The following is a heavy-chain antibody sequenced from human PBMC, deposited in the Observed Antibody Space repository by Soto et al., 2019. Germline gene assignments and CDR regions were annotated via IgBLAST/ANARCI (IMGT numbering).Heavy chain of an antibody. V-gene: IGHV4-4*07. Sequence: QVQLQESGPGLVKPSETLSLTCTVSGGSISSYYWSWIRQPAGKGLEWIGRIYTSGSTNYNPSLKSRVTMSVDTSKNQFSLKLSSVTAADTAVYYCARDGVGYSYGWRSSWFDPWGQGTLVTVSS. D-gene: IGHD5-18*01. CDR1: GGSISSYY. CDR3: ARDGVGYSYGWRSSWFDP. J-gene: IGHJ5*02. CDR2: IYTSGST.